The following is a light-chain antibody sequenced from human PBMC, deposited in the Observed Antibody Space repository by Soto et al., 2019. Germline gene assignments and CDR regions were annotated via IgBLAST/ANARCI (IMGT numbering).Light chain of an antibody. CDR1: QSVTNGH. CDR2: GAS. Sequence: IVLTQSPATLSVSPGERATLSCRASQSVTNGHLAWYQQRPGLPPRLLIYGASSRATGIPARFSGSGSGTEFTLTINSLQSEDFAVYYCQQYNNWPRTFGQGTKVDIK. V-gene: IGKV3-15*01. J-gene: IGKJ1*01. CDR3: QQYNNWPRT.